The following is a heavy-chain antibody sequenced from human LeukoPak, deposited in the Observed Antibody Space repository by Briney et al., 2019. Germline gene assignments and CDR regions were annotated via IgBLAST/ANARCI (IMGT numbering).Heavy chain of an antibody. CDR2: IKQDGSEK. D-gene: IGHD6-13*01. J-gene: IGHJ4*02. CDR3: ARGLFIAAAGFDY. V-gene: IGHV3-7*01. CDR1: GFTFSSYW. Sequence: GGSLRLSCAASGFTFSSYWMSWVRQAPGKGLEWVANIKQDGSEKYYVDSAKGRFTISRDNAKNSLYLQMNSLRAEDTAVYYCARGLFIAAAGFDYWGQGTLVTVSS.